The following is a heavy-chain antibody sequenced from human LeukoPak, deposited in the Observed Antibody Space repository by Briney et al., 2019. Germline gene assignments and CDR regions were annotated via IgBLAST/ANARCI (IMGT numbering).Heavy chain of an antibody. V-gene: IGHV1-2*06. CDR3: ARETRRIAAAGTSASDY. J-gene: IGHJ4*02. Sequence: ASVKVSCKASGYTFTGYYTHWVRQAPGQGLEWMGRINPNSGGTNYAQKFQGRVTMTRDTSISTAYMELSRLRSDDTAVYYCARETRRIAAAGTSASDYWGQGTLVTVSS. D-gene: IGHD6-13*01. CDR1: GYTFTGYY. CDR2: INPNSGGT.